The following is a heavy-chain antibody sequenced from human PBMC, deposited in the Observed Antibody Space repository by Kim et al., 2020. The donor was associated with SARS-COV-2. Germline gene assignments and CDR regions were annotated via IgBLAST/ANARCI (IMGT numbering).Heavy chain of an antibody. V-gene: IGHV4-34*01. CDR3: ARRAGSSSSFWGY. Sequence: SETLSLTCAVYGGSFSGYYWSWIRQPPGKGLEWIGEINHSGSTNYNPSLKSRVTISVDTSKNQFSLKLSSVTAADTAVYYCARRAGSSSSFWGYWGQGTLVTVSS. CDR2: INHSGST. J-gene: IGHJ4*02. CDR1: GGSFSGYY. D-gene: IGHD6-13*01.